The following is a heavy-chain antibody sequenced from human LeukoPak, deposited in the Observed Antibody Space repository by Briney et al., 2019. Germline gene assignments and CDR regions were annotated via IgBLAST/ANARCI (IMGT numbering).Heavy chain of an antibody. Sequence: SETLSLTCTVSGGSISSYYWSWIRQPPGKGLEWIGYIYYSGSTNYNPSLKSRVTISVDTSKNQFSLKLSSVTAADTAVYYCARGGDGYSQRLDYWGQGTLVTVSS. CDR2: IYYSGST. D-gene: IGHD5-24*01. V-gene: IGHV4-59*01. J-gene: IGHJ4*02. CDR3: ARGGDGYSQRLDY. CDR1: GGSISSYY.